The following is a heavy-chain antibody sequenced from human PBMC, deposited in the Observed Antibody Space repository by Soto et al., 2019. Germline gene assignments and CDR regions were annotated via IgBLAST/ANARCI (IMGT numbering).Heavy chain of an antibody. CDR2: IIPILGIA. Sequence: QVQLVQSGAEVKKPGSSVKVSCKASGGTFSSYTISWVRQAPGQGLEWMGRIIPILGIANYAQKFQGRVKITADKATSTAYMELSSLRSEDTAVYYCARDSTLGDYKSGDYYYYMDVWGKGTTVTVSS. CDR3: ARDSTLGDYKSGDYYYYMDV. V-gene: IGHV1-69*08. CDR1: GGTFSSYT. J-gene: IGHJ6*03. D-gene: IGHD4-17*01.